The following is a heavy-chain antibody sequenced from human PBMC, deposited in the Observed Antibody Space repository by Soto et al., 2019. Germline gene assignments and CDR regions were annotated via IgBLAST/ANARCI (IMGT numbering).Heavy chain of an antibody. CDR2: ISSSSSYI. CDR1: GFTFSSYS. Sequence: GGSLRLSCAASGFTFSSYSMNWVRQAPGKGLEWVSSISSSSSYIYYADSVKGRFTISRDNAKNSLYLQMNSLRADDTAVYYCARATYYYESSGYYDAFDIWGQGTMVTVSS. D-gene: IGHD3-22*01. J-gene: IGHJ3*02. V-gene: IGHV3-21*01. CDR3: ARATYYYESSGYYDAFDI.